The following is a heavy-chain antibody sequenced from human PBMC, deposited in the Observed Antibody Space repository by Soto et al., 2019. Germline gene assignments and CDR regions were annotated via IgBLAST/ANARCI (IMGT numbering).Heavy chain of an antibody. CDR3: ARPRLYDYVWGSLFDP. Sequence: EVQLLESGGGLVQPGGSLRLSCIASGFTFSSYAMTWVRQKPGKGLEWVSAISGSDGDTWYADSVRGRFTISRDNSKNTLYLQMNSLRAEDTAVYYCARPRLYDYVWGSLFDPWGQGTLVTVSS. J-gene: IGHJ5*02. D-gene: IGHD3-16*01. CDR2: ISGSDGDT. V-gene: IGHV3-23*01. CDR1: GFTFSSYA.